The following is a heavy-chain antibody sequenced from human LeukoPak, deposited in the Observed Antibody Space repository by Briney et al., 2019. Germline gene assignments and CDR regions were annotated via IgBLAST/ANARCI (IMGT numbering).Heavy chain of an antibody. CDR3: ARVQFNGSGYCSSTSWGGGALDI. CDR2: INPNSGGT. CDR1: GYTFTGYY. J-gene: IGHJ3*02. V-gene: IGHV1-2*02. Sequence: GASVKVSCKASGYTFTGYYMHWVRQAPGQGLEWMGWINPNSGGTNYAQKFQGRVTMTRDTSISTAYMELSRLRSDDTAVYYCARVQFNGSGYCSSTSWGGGALDIWGQGTMGAVSA. D-gene: IGHD2-2*01.